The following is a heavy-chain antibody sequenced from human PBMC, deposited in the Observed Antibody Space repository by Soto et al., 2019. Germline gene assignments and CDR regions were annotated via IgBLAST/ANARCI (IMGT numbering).Heavy chain of an antibody. V-gene: IGHV1-8*01. CDR1: GYTFTSYD. D-gene: IGHD1-26*01. Sequence: QVQLVQSGAEVKKPGASVKVSCKASGYTFTSYDVNWVRLAPGQGLEWMGWMNPNSGSTDYAQKFQGRVTMTRNISISTAYMELSSLRYEDTAVYYCASRVGATSFDFDYWGQGTLVTVSS. CDR2: MNPNSGST. CDR3: ASRVGATSFDFDY. J-gene: IGHJ4*02.